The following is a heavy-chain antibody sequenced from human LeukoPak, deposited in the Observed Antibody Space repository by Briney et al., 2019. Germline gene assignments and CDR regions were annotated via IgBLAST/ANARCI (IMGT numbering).Heavy chain of an antibody. Sequence: GASVKVSCKASGYTFTGYYMHWVRQAPGQGLEWMGWINPNSGGTNYAQKFQGRVTMTRGTSISTAYMELSRLRSDDTAVYYCARDRNGDQYYFDYWGQGTLVTVSS. D-gene: IGHD4-17*01. J-gene: IGHJ4*02. V-gene: IGHV1-2*02. CDR3: ARDRNGDQYYFDY. CDR2: INPNSGGT. CDR1: GYTFTGYY.